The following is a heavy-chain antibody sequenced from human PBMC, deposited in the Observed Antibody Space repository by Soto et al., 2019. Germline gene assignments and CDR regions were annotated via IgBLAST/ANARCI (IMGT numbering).Heavy chain of an antibody. Sequence: GGSLRLSCAASGFTVSSNYMSWVRQAPGKGLEWVSVIYSGGSTYYADSVKGRFTISRDNSKNTLYLQMNSLRAEDTAVYYCVRELYYYDSSGYYDAFDIWGQGTMVTVSS. CDR2: IYSGGST. CDR3: VRELYYYDSSGYYDAFDI. J-gene: IGHJ3*02. V-gene: IGHV3-53*01. CDR1: GFTVSSNY. D-gene: IGHD3-22*01.